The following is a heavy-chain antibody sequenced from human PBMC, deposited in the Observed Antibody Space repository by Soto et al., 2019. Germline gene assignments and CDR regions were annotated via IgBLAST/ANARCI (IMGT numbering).Heavy chain of an antibody. D-gene: IGHD1-26*01. V-gene: IGHV3-23*01. CDR1: GFTFSSFA. Sequence: GGSLRLSCAASGFTFSSFAMSWVRQAPGKGLEWVSGINYSGSSTSYADSVKGRFTISRDNQENTLYLQVSSLRAEDTAVYYCAKASSGGYYGVMGYDYWGQGTLVTVSS. CDR3: AKASSGGYYGVMGYDY. J-gene: IGHJ4*02. CDR2: INYSGSST.